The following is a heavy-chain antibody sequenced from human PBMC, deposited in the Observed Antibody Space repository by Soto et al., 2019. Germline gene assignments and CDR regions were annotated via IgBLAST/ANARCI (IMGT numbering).Heavy chain of an antibody. CDR1: GFTVSNNN. CDR3: ARARDGYNFLYEPT. Sequence: GGSLRLSCVASGFTVSNNNMSGVRQAPGKGLEWVSVSYSGGSTDYADSVKGRFTISRDNSKNTLYLQMNSLRADDTAVYYCARARDGYNFLYEPTWGQGTLVTVSS. D-gene: IGHD5-12*01. J-gene: IGHJ4*02. V-gene: IGHV3-53*01. CDR2: SYSGGST.